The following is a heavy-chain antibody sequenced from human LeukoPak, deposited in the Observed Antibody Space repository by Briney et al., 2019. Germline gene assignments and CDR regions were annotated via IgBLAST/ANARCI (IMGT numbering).Heavy chain of an antibody. CDR2: INPNSGGT. CDR3: ARGSYSYITMIEVGTAFDI. CDR1: GYTFTSYG. V-gene: IGHV1-2*02. J-gene: IGHJ3*02. D-gene: IGHD3-22*01. Sequence: ASVKVSCKASGYTFTSYGISWVRQAPGQGLEWMGWINPNSGGTNYAQKFQGRVTMTRDTSISTAYMELSRLRSDDTAVYYCARGSYSYITMIEVGTAFDIWGQGTMVTVSS.